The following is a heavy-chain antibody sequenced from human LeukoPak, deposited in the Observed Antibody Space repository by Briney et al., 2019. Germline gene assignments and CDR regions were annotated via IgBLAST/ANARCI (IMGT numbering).Heavy chain of an antibody. CDR3: ARVSGTENYYYYMDV. V-gene: IGHV4-4*07. CDR2: IYTSGST. D-gene: IGHD1-1*01. J-gene: IGHJ6*03. CDR1: GVSISNYY. Sequence: PSETLSLTCTVSGVSISNYYWSWIRQPAGKGLKWIGRIYTSGSTNYNPSLKSRVTISVDTSKNQFSLKLSSVTAADTAVYYCARVSGTENYYYYMDVWGKGTTVTISS.